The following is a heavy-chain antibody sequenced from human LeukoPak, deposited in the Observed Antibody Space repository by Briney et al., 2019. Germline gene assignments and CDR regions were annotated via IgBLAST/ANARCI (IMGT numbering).Heavy chain of an antibody. CDR2: INPNSGNT. CDR3: ARGLGGGRSIFGVVKLYYYYYMDV. Sequence: ASVKVSCKASGYTFTGYYMHWVRQAPGQGLEWMGWINPNSGNTGYAQKFQGRVTITRNTSISTAYMELSSLRSEDTAVYYCARGLGGGRSIFGVVKLYYYYYMDVWGKGTTVTVSS. V-gene: IGHV1-8*03. CDR1: GYTFTGYY. J-gene: IGHJ6*03. D-gene: IGHD3-3*01.